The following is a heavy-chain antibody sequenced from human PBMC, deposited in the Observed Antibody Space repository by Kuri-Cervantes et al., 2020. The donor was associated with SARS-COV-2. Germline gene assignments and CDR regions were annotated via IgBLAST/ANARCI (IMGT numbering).Heavy chain of an antibody. CDR1: GYTFTSYD. V-gene: IGHV1-24*01. CDR3: ATSPALFGPTRSFDY. D-gene: IGHD3/OR15-3a*01. CDR2: FDPEDGET. Sequence: ASVKVSCKASGYTFTSYDINWVRQAPGKGLEWMGGFDPEDGETIYAQKFQGRVTMTEDTSTDTAYMELSSLRSEDTAVYYCATSPALFGPTRSFDYWGQGTLVTVSS. J-gene: IGHJ4*02.